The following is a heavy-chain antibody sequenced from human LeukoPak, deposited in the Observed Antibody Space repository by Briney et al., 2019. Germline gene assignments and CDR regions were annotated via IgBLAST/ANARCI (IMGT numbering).Heavy chain of an antibody. CDR2: INIDGTNT. J-gene: IGHJ4*02. D-gene: IGHD7-27*01. CDR3: GRAGAPWGIDY. V-gene: IGHV3-74*01. Sequence: PGGSLRLSCAASGFTFSSYLLHWVRQAPGKGLVWVSHINIDGTNTDYADSVKGRFTISRGNAKNTLYLQINSLRAEDTAVYYCGRAGAPWGIDYWGQGTLVTVSS. CDR1: GFTFSSYL.